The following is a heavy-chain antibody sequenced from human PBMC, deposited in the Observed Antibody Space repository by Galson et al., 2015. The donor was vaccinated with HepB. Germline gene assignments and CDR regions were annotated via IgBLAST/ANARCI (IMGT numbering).Heavy chain of an antibody. V-gene: IGHV1-69*02. CDR2: ISPSRGLA. CDR3: ARKVWGSGSPPLFDF. CDR1: GGTFSSYS. Sequence: SVKVSCKAAGGTFSSYSISWVRQAPGQGLEWMGRISPSRGLANYAPKFQGRVTVTADKSTNTAYMELTSLRSEDTAVYYCARKVWGSGSPPLFDFWGQGTPVTVSS. D-gene: IGHD3-10*01. J-gene: IGHJ4*02.